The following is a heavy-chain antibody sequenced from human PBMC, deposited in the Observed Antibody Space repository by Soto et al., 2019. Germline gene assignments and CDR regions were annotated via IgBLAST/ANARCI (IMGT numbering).Heavy chain of an antibody. D-gene: IGHD6-19*01. CDR2: ISGSGGST. Sequence: GGSLRLSCAASGFTFSSYAMSWVRQAPGKGLEWVSAISGSGGSTYYADPVKGRFTISRDNSKNTLYLQMNSLRAEDTAVYYCAKGTSSGDDYYYYGMDVWGQGTTVTVSS. CDR3: AKGTSSGDDYYYYGMDV. V-gene: IGHV3-23*01. CDR1: GFTFSSYA. J-gene: IGHJ6*02.